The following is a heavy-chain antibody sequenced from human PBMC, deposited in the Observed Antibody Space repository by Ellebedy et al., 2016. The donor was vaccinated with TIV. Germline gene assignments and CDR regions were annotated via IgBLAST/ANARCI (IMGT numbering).Heavy chain of an antibody. Sequence: GGSLRLSXAASGFTFSSYGMNWVRQAPGKGLEWVAVISYDGSNKYYADSVKGRFTISRDNSKNTLYLQMNSLRAEDTAVYYCATPKASYDFWSGHKRLPYDYWGQGTLVTVSS. D-gene: IGHD3-3*01. CDR3: ATPKASYDFWSGHKRLPYDY. V-gene: IGHV3-30*03. CDR2: ISYDGSNK. CDR1: GFTFSSYG. J-gene: IGHJ4*02.